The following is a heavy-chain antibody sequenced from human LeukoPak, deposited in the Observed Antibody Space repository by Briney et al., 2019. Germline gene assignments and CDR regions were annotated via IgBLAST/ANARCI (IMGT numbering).Heavy chain of an antibody. V-gene: IGHV3-7*03. CDR3: ARGGGLDV. J-gene: IGHJ6*02. CDR2: INHNGNVN. D-gene: IGHD3-16*01. CDR1: GFTFSIYW. Sequence: GGSLRLSCAASGFTFSIYWMNWARQAPGKGLEWVASINHNGNVNYYVDSVKGRFTISRDNAKNPLYLQMSNLRAEDTAVYFCARGGGLDVWGQGATVTVSS.